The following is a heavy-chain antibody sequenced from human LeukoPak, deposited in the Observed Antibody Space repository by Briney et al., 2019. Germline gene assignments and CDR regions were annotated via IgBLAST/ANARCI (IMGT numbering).Heavy chain of an antibody. V-gene: IGHV3-21*01. Sequence: GGSLRLSCAASGFSFSDYYMHWVREAPGKGREWGSSISFDSGDETLYADSVKGRFTISRDNTKNSMFLQMDSLTVEDTALYFCTRDLPATISLGDDYWGPGTPVTVSS. J-gene: IGHJ4*02. CDR3: TRDLPATISLGDDY. CDR2: ISFDSGDET. D-gene: IGHD5-12*01. CDR1: GFSFSDYY.